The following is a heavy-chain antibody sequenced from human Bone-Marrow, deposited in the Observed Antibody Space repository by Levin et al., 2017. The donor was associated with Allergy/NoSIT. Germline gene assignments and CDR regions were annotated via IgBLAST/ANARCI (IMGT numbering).Heavy chain of an antibody. J-gene: IGHJ4*02. D-gene: IGHD6-6*01. CDR2: IYSGGST. CDR1: GFSVSNNF. CDR3: ARDGQGHSSSPY. Sequence: GESLKISCAASGFSVSNNFLNWVRQVPGKGLEWVSLIYSGGSTHYADSVKGRFTISRDNSRNTLYLQMNSLRVEDTAVYYCARDGQGHSSSPYWGQGALVTVSS. V-gene: IGHV3-66*01.